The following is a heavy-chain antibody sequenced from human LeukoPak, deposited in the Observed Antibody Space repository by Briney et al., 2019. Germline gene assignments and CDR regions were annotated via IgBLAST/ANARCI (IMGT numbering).Heavy chain of an antibody. CDR1: VGSVSSSGYS. Sequence: PSETLSLTCTVSVGSVSSSGYSWNWIRQPPGKTLEWIGYTYYSGRTNYNPSLKSRVPISLDTSKNQFSLRLTSVTAADTAVYYCALRRLTSAQIIEDNWFDPWGQGTLVTVSS. V-gene: IGHV4-61*08. J-gene: IGHJ5*02. CDR2: TYYSGRT. CDR3: ALRRLTSAQIIEDNWFDP. D-gene: IGHD2/OR15-2a*01.